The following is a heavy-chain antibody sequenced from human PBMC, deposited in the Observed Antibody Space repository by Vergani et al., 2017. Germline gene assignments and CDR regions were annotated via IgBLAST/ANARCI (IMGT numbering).Heavy chain of an antibody. V-gene: IGHV4-59*02. CDR1: GASVNSYY. CDR3: AGDTHSWQRADR. CDR2: VSFRGDT. D-gene: IGHD6-13*01. J-gene: IGHJ5*02. Sequence: QVKLQESGPGLVKPSETLSLTCTVSGASVNSYYWSWIRQPPGKGLEWMGYVSFRGDTLYDPSVKGRMTISLNTSSNQFSLRLTSVTAADSANYYCAGDTHSWQRADRWGQGLLVSVSS.